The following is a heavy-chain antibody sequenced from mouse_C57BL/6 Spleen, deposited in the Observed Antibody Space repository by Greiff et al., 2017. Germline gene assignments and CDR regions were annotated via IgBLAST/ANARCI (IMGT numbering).Heavy chain of an antibody. CDR1: GFNIKNTY. J-gene: IGHJ4*01. Sequence: VQLQQPVAELVRPGASVKLSCTASGFNIKNTYMHWVKQRPEQGLEWIGRIDPANGNTKYAPKFQGKATITADTSSNTAYLQLSSLTSEDTAIYYCASIPYYYGSSYAMDYWGQGTSVTVSS. D-gene: IGHD1-1*01. CDR3: ASIPYYYGSSYAMDY. CDR2: IDPANGNT. V-gene: IGHV14-3*01.